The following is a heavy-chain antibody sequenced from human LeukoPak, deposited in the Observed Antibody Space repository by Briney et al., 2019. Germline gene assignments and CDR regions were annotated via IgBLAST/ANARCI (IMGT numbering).Heavy chain of an antibody. CDR1: GGSISTYY. CDR3: ARVDCSGGSCYSFDY. J-gene: IGHJ4*02. Sequence: SETLSLTCTVSGGSISTYYWNWIRQPPGKGLEWMGYIYYSGSTNCNPSLKSRVTISVDTSKNQFSLKLSSVTAADTAVYYCARVDCSGGSCYSFDYWGQGTLVTVSS. V-gene: IGHV4-59*01. D-gene: IGHD2-15*01. CDR2: IYYSGST.